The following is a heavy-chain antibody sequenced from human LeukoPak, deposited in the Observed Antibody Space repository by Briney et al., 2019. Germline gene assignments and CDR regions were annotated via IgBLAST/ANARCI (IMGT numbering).Heavy chain of an antibody. CDR3: AKDGGDYYGSGSYPFDY. CDR1: GFTFSSYA. CDR2: ISGSGGST. V-gene: IGHV3-23*01. D-gene: IGHD3-10*01. Sequence: PGGSLRLSCAASGFTFSSYAMSWVRQAPGKGLEWVSAISGSGGSTYYADSVKGRFTISRDNSKNTLYLQMNSLRAEDTAAYYCAKDGGDYYGSGSYPFDYWGQGTLVTVSS. J-gene: IGHJ4*02.